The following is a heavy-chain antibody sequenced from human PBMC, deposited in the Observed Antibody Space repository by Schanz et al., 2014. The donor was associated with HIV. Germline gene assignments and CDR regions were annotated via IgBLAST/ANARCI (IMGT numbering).Heavy chain of an antibody. CDR1: GFTFSRFW. V-gene: IGHV3-7*01. J-gene: IGHJ3*02. Sequence: EVQLVDSGGGLVQPGGSLRLSCAASGFTFSRFWMSWVRQAPGMGLEWVANMNQDGSEKYYVDSVKGRFTISRDNTENSLSLQMNSLRAEDTAVYYCARELVPSWGAFDIWGQGTMVTVSS. CDR2: MNQDGSEK. CDR3: ARELVPSWGAFDI. D-gene: IGHD3-16*01.